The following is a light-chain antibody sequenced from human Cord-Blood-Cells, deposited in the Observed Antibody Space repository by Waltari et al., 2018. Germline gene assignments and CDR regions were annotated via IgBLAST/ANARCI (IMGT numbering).Light chain of an antibody. J-gene: IGKJ4*01. CDR3: MQAPQTLLP. V-gene: IGKV2-28*01. Sequence: IVMTQSPLSLSVTPGEPASISCRSRQSLLHSNEYTYLDWYLQKPGQSPQLLIYLGSNLASGVPARFSSRGSGTDFTLKISRVEAAYVGVYYSMQAPQTLLPFGGPTNVEIK. CDR1: QSLLHSNEYTY. CDR2: LGS.